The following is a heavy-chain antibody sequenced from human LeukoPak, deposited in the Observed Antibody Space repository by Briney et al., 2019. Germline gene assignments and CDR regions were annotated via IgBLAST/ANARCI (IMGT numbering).Heavy chain of an antibody. Sequence: PGGSLRLSCSASGFTFSRYAMHWVRQAPGKGLEYVSAISSNGGSTYYGDPVKGRFTISRDNSKNTLYLQMSSLRAEDTAVYYCVKARGIQLWSPGDYWGQGTLVTVSS. J-gene: IGHJ4*02. V-gene: IGHV3-64D*09. D-gene: IGHD5-18*01. CDR3: VKARGIQLWSPGDY. CDR2: ISSNGGST. CDR1: GFTFSRYA.